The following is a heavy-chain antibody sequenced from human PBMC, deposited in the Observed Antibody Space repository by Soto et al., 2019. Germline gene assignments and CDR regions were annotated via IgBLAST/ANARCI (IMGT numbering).Heavy chain of an antibody. CDR1: GFTFSSYS. CDR3: AKINTYYDFWSGYCLFDP. CDR2: ISGSGGST. V-gene: IGHV3-23*01. J-gene: IGHJ5*02. Sequence: PGGSLRLSCAASGFTFSSYSMNWVRQAPGKGLEWVSAISGSGGSTYYADSVKGRFTISRDNSKNTLYLQMNSLRAEDTAVYYCAKINTYYDFWSGYCLFDPWGQGTLVTVSS. D-gene: IGHD3-3*01.